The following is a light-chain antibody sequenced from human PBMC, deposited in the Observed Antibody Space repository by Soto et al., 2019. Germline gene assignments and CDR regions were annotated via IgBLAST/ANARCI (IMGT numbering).Light chain of an antibody. J-gene: IGKJ4*02. Sequence: DIQMTQSPSSLSASVGDRVTITCQASQDISSWLDWYQQKPGKAPKLLIYEASNLETGVPSRSSGSGSGTEFTFTISSLQPDDIATYYCQQYDSHPPTFGGGTKVDIK. V-gene: IGKV1-33*01. CDR1: QDISSW. CDR3: QQYDSHPPT. CDR2: EAS.